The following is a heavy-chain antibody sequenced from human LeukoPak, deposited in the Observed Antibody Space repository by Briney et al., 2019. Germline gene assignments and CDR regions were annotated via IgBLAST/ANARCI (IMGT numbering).Heavy chain of an antibody. J-gene: IGHJ4*02. V-gene: IGHV3-66*01. CDR1: EFTFGSNY. CDR2: IYSGGST. CDR3: AKARYCSGGSCFPQLTPDY. D-gene: IGHD2-15*01. Sequence: GGSLRLSCAASEFTFGSNYMTWVRQAPGKGLEWVSLIYSGGSTYYAESVKGRFTSYSDNSKNTLYLQMNSLRAEDTAVYYCAKARYCSGGSCFPQLTPDYWGQGTLVTVSS.